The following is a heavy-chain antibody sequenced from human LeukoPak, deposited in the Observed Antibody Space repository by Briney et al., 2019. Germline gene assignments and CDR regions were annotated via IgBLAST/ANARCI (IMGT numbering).Heavy chain of an antibody. D-gene: IGHD2-21*01. V-gene: IGHV1-2*02. J-gene: IGHJ4*02. CDR2: INSNSGGT. CDR3: ARDGDGRINFDY. Sequence: GASVKVSCKASGYTLTGYYMHWVRQAPGQGLEWMGWINSNSGGTNYAQKFQGRVTMTRDTSISTDYMELRRLTSDDTAVYYCARDGDGRINFDYWGQGTLVTVSS. CDR1: GYTLTGYY.